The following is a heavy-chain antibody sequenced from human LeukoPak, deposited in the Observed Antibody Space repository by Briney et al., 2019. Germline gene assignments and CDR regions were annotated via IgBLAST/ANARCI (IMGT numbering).Heavy chain of an antibody. CDR2: IIPIFGTA. V-gene: IGHV1-69*13. CDR3: ARDLSPPYNWNKDWFDP. D-gene: IGHD1/OR15-1a*01. CDR1: GGTFSSYA. J-gene: IGHJ5*02. Sequence: ASVKVSCKASGGTFSSYAISWVRQAPGQGLEWMGGIIPIFGTANYAQKFQGRVTITADESTSTAYMELSSLRSEDAAVYYCARDLSPPYNWNKDWFDPWGQGTLVTVSS.